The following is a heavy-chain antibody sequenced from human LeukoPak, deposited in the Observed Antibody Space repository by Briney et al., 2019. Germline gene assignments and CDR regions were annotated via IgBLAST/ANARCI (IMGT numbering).Heavy chain of an antibody. CDR1: GFTFSRYS. CDR2: ISSSSSYI. V-gene: IGHV3-21*01. J-gene: IGHJ3*02. CDR3: ARVSDHDAFDI. Sequence: GGSLRLSCAASGFTFSRYSMNWGRQDPGKGLEWVSSISSSSSYIYYADSVKGRFTISRDNAKNSLYLQMNSLRAEDTAVYYCARVSDHDAFDIWGQGTMVTVSS.